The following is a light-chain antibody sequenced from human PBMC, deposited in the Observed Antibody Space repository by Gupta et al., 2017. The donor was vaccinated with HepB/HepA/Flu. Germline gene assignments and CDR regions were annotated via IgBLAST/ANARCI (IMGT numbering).Light chain of an antibody. V-gene: IGKV1-12*01. CDR3: QHENSSPRT. CDR2: AAS. Sequence: DIQMTQSPSSVSASIGDRVTITCRASQDVRNWLAWYQQKPGKAPKLLIYAASRLQSGVPSRFSGSGSGTDFTLTISSRQAEDFATYCCQHENSSPRTFGQGTKVEIK. CDR1: QDVRNW. J-gene: IGKJ1*01.